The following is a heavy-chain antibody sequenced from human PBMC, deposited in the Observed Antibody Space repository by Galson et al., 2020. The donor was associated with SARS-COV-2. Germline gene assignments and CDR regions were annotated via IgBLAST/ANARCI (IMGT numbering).Heavy chain of an antibody. Sequence: SETLSLTCTVSGASISHYYWSRIRQSPGQGLEWIGHVSHRGNTDYNPSLKSRVTISADTSKNQFSLRLDYVTAADTAVYYCARTYSGYVPFDYWGQGTLVTVSS. CDR2: VSHRGNT. CDR3: ARTYSGYVPFDY. V-gene: IGHV4-59*03. J-gene: IGHJ4*02. D-gene: IGHD5-12*01. CDR1: GASISHYY.